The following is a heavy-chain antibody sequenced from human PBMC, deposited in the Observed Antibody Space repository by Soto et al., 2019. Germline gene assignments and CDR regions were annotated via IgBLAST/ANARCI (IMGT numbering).Heavy chain of an antibody. V-gene: IGHV3-30*03. CDR1: GFTFSTYG. D-gene: IGHD3-3*01. J-gene: IGHJ4*02. CDR3: ASTWSGYYYFDS. CDR2: ISYDGSNR. Sequence: GGSLRLSCAASGFTFSTYGMHWVRQAPGKGLEWVAVISYDGSNRYYGDSVKGRFTISRDNAKNTLYLQMNSLRAEDTAVYYCASTWSGYYYFDSWGQGTLVTVSS.